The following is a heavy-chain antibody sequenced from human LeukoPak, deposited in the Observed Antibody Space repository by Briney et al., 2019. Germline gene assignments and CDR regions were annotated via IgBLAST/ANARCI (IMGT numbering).Heavy chain of an antibody. V-gene: IGHV3-23*01. J-gene: IGHJ4*02. D-gene: IGHD2-21*01. CDR1: GFTFRSHA. CDR2: IYENGGTT. Sequence: QSGGSLRLSCVGSGFTFRSHAMSWVRQAPEKGLEFVSGIYENGGTTYYADSVKGRFSISRDNSKNTLYLQMDSLRGEDTAVYYCAKDFRIVYSAHFDYWGQGALVTVSS. CDR3: AKDFRIVYSAHFDY.